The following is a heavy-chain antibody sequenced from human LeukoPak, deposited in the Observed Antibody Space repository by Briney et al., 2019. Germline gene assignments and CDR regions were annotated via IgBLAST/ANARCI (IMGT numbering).Heavy chain of an antibody. CDR1: GFTFSSYG. CDR2: ISDYGTNK. J-gene: IGHJ5*02. D-gene: IGHD3-10*01. Sequence: GGSLRLSCAASGFTFSSYGMHWVRQAPGKGLEWVAVISDYGTNKYYGRSVKGRFTISRDNSKNTLYLQMNSLQTEDTAIYYCLVVMVRGANWFDPWGQGTLVTVSS. V-gene: IGHV3-30*03. CDR3: LVVMVRGANWFDP.